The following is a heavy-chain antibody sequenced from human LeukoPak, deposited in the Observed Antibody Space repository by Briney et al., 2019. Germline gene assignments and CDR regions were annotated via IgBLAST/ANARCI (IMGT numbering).Heavy chain of an antibody. CDR2: ISYDGSNK. V-gene: IGHV3-30-3*01. Sequence: GGSLRLSCAASGFIFSSYAMHWARQAPGKGLEWVAVISYDGSNKYDTDSVKGRFTISRDNSKNTLYLQMNSLRAEDTAVYCCARASGTVTTAPFDYWGQGTLVTVSS. J-gene: IGHJ4*02. CDR3: ARASGTVTTAPFDY. D-gene: IGHD4-11*01. CDR1: GFIFSSYA.